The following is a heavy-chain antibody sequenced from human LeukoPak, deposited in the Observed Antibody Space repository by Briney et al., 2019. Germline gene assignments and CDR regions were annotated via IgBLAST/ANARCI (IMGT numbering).Heavy chain of an antibody. CDR3: ARPHDYVWGSYRPTYYFDY. V-gene: IGHV4-34*01. CDR2: INHSGST. J-gene: IGHJ4*02. Sequence: PSETLSLTCAVYGGSFSGYYWSWIRQPPGKGLEWIGEINHSGSTNYNPSLKSRVTISVDTSKNQFSLKLSSVTAADTAVYYCARPHDYVWGSYRPTYYFDYWGQGTLVTVSS. CDR1: GGSFSGYY. D-gene: IGHD3-16*02.